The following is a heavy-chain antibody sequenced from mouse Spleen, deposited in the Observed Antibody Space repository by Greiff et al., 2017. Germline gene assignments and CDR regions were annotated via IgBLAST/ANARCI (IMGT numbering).Heavy chain of an antibody. J-gene: IGHJ3*01. CDR1: GFTFSSYA. D-gene: IGHD1-1*01. CDR2: ISSGGSYT. Sequence: EVHLVESGGGLVKPGGSLKLSCAASGFTFSSYAMSWVRQTPEKRLEWVATISSGGSYTYYPDSVKGRFTISRDNAKNTLYLQMSSLRSEDTAMYYCANYGSRDWFAYWGQGTLVTVSA. CDR3: ANYGSRDWFAY. V-gene: IGHV5-9-3*01.